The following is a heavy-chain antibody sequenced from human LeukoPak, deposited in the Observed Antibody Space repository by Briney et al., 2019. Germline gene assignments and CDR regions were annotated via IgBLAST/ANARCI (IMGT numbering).Heavy chain of an antibody. V-gene: IGHV3-23*01. D-gene: IGHD3-10*01. CDR3: AKGTLLLWFGEGPSYFDY. CDR1: GFTFSSYA. J-gene: IGHJ4*02. Sequence: AGGSLRLSCAASGFTFSSYAMSWVRQAPGKGLEWVSAISGSGGSTYYADSVKGRFTISRDNSKNTLYLQMNSLRAEDTAVYYCAKGTLLLWFGEGPSYFDYWGQGTLVTVSS. CDR2: ISGSGGST.